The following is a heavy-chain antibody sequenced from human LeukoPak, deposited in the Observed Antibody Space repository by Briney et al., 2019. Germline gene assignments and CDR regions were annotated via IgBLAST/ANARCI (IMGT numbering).Heavy chain of an antibody. J-gene: IGHJ3*02. V-gene: IGHV1-18*01. CDR2: ISAYNGNT. CDR1: GYTFTSYG. CDR3: ARDREPTYDFWSGYRTNDAFDI. Sequence: ASVKVSCKASGYTFTSYGISWVRQAPGQGLEWMGWISAYNGNTNYAQKLQGRVTMTTDTSTSTAYMELRSLRSDDTAVYYCARDREPTYDFWSGYRTNDAFDIWGQGTMVTVSS. D-gene: IGHD3-3*01.